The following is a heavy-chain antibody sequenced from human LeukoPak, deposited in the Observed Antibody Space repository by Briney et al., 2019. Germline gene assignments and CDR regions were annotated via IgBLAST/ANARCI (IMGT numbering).Heavy chain of an antibody. D-gene: IGHD1-1*01. J-gene: IGHJ4*02. Sequence: SETLSLTCTVSGDSISSGSYHWSWIRQPAGKGLEWIGRMYTSGSTNYNPSLKSRVSISVDTSKNQFSLKLSSVTAADTAVYYCARTGTTLDSVHWGQGTLITVSS. CDR1: GDSISSGSYH. CDR2: MYTSGST. CDR3: ARTGTTLDSVH. V-gene: IGHV4-61*02.